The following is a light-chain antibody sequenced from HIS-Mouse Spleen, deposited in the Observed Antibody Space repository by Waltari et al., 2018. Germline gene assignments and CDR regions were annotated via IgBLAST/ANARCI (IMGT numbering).Light chain of an antibody. CDR2: EGS. J-gene: IGLJ3*02. CDR3: CSYAGSSTWV. CDR1: SSDVGSYNL. Sequence: QSALTQPASVSGSPGQSITISCTGTSSDVGSYNLVSWYQQHPGTAPKLMIYEGSKRASGVSNRFSGSKSGNTASLTICGLQAEDEADYYCCSYAGSSTWVFGGGTKLTVL. V-gene: IGLV2-23*01.